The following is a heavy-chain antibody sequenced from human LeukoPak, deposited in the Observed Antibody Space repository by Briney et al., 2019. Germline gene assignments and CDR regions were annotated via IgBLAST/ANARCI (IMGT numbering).Heavy chain of an antibody. Sequence: PSETLSLTCTVSGGSISPYFWTWIRQSAGKGLEFMGRIHFGGTTNYNPSLMSRITLSVDTSKSQVSLRLSSVTAADTAVYYCARDSPDGYTSGHHFYYMDVWGNGTTVTVSS. CDR3: ARDSPDGYTSGHHFYYMDV. V-gene: IGHV4-4*07. D-gene: IGHD5-18*01. CDR1: GGSISPYF. CDR2: IHFGGTT. J-gene: IGHJ6*03.